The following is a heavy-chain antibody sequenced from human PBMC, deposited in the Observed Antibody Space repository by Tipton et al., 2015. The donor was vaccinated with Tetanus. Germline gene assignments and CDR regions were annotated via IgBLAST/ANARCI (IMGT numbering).Heavy chain of an antibody. CDR1: GGSISSFNYY. Sequence: TLSLTCTVSGGSISSFNYYWGWIRQPPGKGLEWIGSIYYSGSTYYNPSLKSRVTISIDTSKNQFSLKLSSVTAADTAVYYCARDRGLTTSGGIGMDVWGQGTTVTVAS. J-gene: IGHJ6*02. CDR3: ARDRGLTTSGGIGMDV. CDR2: IYYSGST. V-gene: IGHV4-39*07. D-gene: IGHD3-22*01.